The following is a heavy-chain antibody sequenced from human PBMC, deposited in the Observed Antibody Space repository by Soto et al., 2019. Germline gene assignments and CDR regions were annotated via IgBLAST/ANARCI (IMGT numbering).Heavy chain of an antibody. CDR1: GFTFSSYA. J-gene: IGHJ5*02. CDR2: ISGSGGST. Sequence: GGSLRLSCAASGFTFSSYAMSWVRQAPGKGLEWVSAISGSGGSTYYADSVKGRFTISRDNSKNTLYLQMNSLRAEDTAVYYCAKDSLEHGTPNWFDPWGQGTLVTVSS. CDR3: AKDSLEHGTPNWFDP. V-gene: IGHV3-23*01. D-gene: IGHD1-1*01.